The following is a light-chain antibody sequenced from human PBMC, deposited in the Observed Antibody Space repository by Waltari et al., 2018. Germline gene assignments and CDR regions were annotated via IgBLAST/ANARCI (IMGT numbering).Light chain of an antibody. Sequence: EIELTQSPGTLSLSPGERATLSCRASQSVDGSYLAWYQHKPGQVPRLLISGASIRATGIPDRFSGSGSGTGFTLTISRLEPEDFAVYYCQQYGGSPYTFGQGTKLEIK. CDR3: QQYGGSPYT. J-gene: IGKJ2*01. CDR2: GAS. CDR1: QSVDGSY. V-gene: IGKV3-20*01.